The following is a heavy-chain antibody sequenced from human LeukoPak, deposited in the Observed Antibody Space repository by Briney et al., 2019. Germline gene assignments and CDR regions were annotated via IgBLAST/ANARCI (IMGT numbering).Heavy chain of an antibody. Sequence: GGSLRLSCAASGFTFSKNAMSWVRQAPGKGLEWVSDISGNGGITYYADSVRGRFTISRDNSKNTLYLQMNSLRAEDTAVYYCAKGRDFTPDAFDIWGQGTMVTVSS. J-gene: IGHJ3*02. CDR1: GFTFSKNA. CDR3: AKGRDFTPDAFDI. CDR2: ISGNGGIT. D-gene: IGHD3-3*01. V-gene: IGHV3-23*01.